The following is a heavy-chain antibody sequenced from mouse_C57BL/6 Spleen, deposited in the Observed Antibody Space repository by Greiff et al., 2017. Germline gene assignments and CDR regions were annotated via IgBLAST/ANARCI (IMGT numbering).Heavy chain of an antibody. CDR2: IDPSDSYT. J-gene: IGHJ2*01. D-gene: IGHD1-1*01. V-gene: IGHV1-50*01. CDR3: ARRNYGSVYYFDY. CDR1: GYTFTSYW. Sequence: QVQLKESGAELVKPGASVKLSCKASGYTFTSYWMQWVKQRPGQGLEWIGEIDPSDSYTNYNQKFKGKATLTVDTSSSTAYMQLSSLTSEDSAVYYCARRNYGSVYYFDYWGQGTTLTVSS.